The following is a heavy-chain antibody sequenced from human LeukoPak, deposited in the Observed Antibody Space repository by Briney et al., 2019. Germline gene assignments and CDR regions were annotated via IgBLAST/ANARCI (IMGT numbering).Heavy chain of an antibody. J-gene: IGHJ4*01. V-gene: IGHV3-74*01. CDR2: INSDGSST. CDR3: ASVRGYYSAYYFDY. CDR1: GFTFISYW. Sequence: PGGSLRLSCAASGFTFISYWMHWVRQAPGKGLVWVSRINSDGSSTSYADSVKGRFTISRDNAKNTLYLQMNSLTAEVTALYYCASVRGYYSAYYFDYWGQGTPVTVSS. D-gene: IGHD5-18*01.